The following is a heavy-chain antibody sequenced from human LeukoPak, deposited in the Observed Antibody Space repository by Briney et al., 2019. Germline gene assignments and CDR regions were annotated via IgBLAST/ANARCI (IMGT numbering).Heavy chain of an antibody. J-gene: IGHJ4*02. CDR2: ISSSGSTI. Sequence: GGSLRLSCAASGFTFSSYEMNWVRQAPGKGLEWVSYISSSGSTIYYADSVKGRFTISRDNSKNTLYLQMNSLRAEDTAVYYCAKSHGYSYGFDYWGQGTLVTVSS. CDR1: GFTFSSYE. CDR3: AKSHGYSYGFDY. D-gene: IGHD5-18*01. V-gene: IGHV3-48*03.